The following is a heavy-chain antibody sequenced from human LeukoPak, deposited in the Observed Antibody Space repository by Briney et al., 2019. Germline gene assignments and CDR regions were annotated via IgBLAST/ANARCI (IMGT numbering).Heavy chain of an antibody. CDR3: ARRRYCSSTSCYTSVQSYYYYGVDV. CDR2: ISSSGSTI. Sequence: PGGSLRLSCAASGFTFSDYYMSWIRQAPGKGLEWVSYISSSGSTIYYADSVKGRFTISRDNAKNSLYLQMNSLRAEDTAVYYCARRRYCSSTSCYTSVQSYYYYGVDVWGQGTTVTVSS. D-gene: IGHD2-2*02. J-gene: IGHJ6*02. V-gene: IGHV3-11*01. CDR1: GFTFSDYY.